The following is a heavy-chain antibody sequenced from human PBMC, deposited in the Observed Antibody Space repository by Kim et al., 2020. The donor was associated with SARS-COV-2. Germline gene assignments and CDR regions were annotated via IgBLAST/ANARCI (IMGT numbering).Heavy chain of an antibody. V-gene: IGHV4-34*01. D-gene: IGHD3-16*01. CDR2: SGYN. J-gene: IGHJ5*02. CDR3: AGGRGAADH. Sequence: SGYNNYNPSLKSRLTISLDTSKNQFSLRLTSVSAADTAVYFCAGGRGAADHWGQGILVTVSS.